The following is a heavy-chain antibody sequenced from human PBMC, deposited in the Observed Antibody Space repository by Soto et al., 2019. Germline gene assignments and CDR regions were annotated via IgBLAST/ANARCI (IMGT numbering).Heavy chain of an antibody. Sequence: GGSLRLSCAASGFTFSSYNMNWVRQAPGKGLESVSSISSSSSYIYYADSVKGRFTISRDNAKNSLYLQMNSLRAEDTAVYYCARSAGDYYGMDVWGQGTTVTVSS. CDR3: ARSAGDYYGMDV. V-gene: IGHV3-21*01. CDR2: ISSSSSYI. J-gene: IGHJ6*02. CDR1: GFTFSSYN. D-gene: IGHD3-10*01.